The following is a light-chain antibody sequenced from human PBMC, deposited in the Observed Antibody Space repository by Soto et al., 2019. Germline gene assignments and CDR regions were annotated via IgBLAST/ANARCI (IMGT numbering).Light chain of an antibody. Sequence: EIVLTQSPAILSLSPGERATLSCRASQSVTRSLAWYQQKPGQAPRLLIYDASNRAAGIPARFSGSGSGTEFTLTISPLEPEDFAVYYCQQRDNWPPIFTFGPGTTVDIK. CDR1: QSVTRS. CDR2: DAS. CDR3: QQRDNWPPIFT. V-gene: IGKV3-11*01. J-gene: IGKJ3*01.